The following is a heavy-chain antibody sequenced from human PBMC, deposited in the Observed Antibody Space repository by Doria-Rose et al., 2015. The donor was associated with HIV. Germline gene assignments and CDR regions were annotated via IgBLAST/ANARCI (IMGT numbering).Heavy chain of an antibody. V-gene: IGHV2-26*01. CDR1: GVSLSSPGMG. D-gene: IGHD6-13*01. CDR2: IFSDDER. Sequence: QDSGPVLVKPTETLTLTCTVSGVSLSSPGMGVSWIRQPPGKALEWLANIFSDDERSYKTSLKSRLTISRATSKSQVFLTMTDMDHVDTATYYCARIKSSRWYHKYYFDFWGQGTLVIVSA. CDR3: ARIKSSRWYHKYYFDF. J-gene: IGHJ4*02.